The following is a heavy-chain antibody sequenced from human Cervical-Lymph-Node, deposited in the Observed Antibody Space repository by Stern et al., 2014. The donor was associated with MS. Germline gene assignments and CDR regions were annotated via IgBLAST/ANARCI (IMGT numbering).Heavy chain of an antibody. CDR2: IYTSGST. J-gene: IGHJ4*02. V-gene: IGHV4-61*02. D-gene: IGHD4-23*01. CDR1: GGSISSGSYY. Sequence: QLHLQESGPGLVKPSQTLSLTCTVSGGSISSGSYYWSWIRQPAGKGLEWIGRIYTSGSTNYNPSLKSRVTISVDTSKNQFSLKLSSVTAADTAVYYCARGYDYGDKPDYWGQGTLVTVSS. CDR3: ARGYDYGDKPDY.